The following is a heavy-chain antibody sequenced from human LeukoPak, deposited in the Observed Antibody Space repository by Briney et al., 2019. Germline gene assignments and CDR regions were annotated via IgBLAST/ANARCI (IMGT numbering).Heavy chain of an antibody. CDR1: GGTFSYA. J-gene: IGHJ3*02. V-gene: IGHV1-69*05. D-gene: IGHD4-17*01. CDR2: IIPIFGTA. CDR3: ARRLGLGYGDYESAFDI. Sequence: SVKVSCKASGGTFSYAISWVRQAPGQGLEWMGGIIPIFGTADYAQQFQGRVTMTTAESRSTAYMELSSLRSDDTAVYYCARRLGLGYGDYESAFDIWGQGTMVTVSS.